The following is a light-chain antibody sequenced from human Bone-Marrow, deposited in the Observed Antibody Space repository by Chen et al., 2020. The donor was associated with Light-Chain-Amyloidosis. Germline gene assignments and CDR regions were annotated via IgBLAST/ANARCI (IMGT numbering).Light chain of an antibody. Sequence: EIVMTQSPATLSVSPGERATLSCRASQSVSSNLAWYQQEPGQAPRLLIYGASTRATGIPARFSGSGSGTEFTLTISNLQSEEFAVYYCQQYNDWPSWTFGQGTKVEIK. CDR1: QSVSSN. V-gene: IGKV3-15*01. J-gene: IGKJ1*01. CDR2: GAS. CDR3: QQYNDWPSWT.